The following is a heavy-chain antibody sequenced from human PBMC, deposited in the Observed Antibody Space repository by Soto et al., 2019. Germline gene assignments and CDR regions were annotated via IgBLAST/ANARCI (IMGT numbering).Heavy chain of an antibody. V-gene: IGHV3-73*01. D-gene: IGHD1-26*01. CDR2: IRSKANNYAT. J-gene: IGHJ4*02. Sequence: EFQLVESGGGLVQPGGSVRLSCAASGFTFSASSMHWVRQAAGKGLEWLGRIRSKANNYATVYSEELKGRSIISRDDSQDTMFLEMNNLRTVDTAMYYCAIEGAGFGYWGQGTLVTVSS. CDR3: AIEGAGFGY. CDR1: GFTFSASS.